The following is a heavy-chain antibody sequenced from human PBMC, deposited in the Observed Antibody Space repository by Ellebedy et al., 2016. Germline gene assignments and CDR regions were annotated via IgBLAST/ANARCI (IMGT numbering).Heavy chain of an antibody. J-gene: IGHJ4*02. CDR2: IYYSGST. V-gene: IGHV4-31*03. CDR3: ARGGGIAARRCFDY. Sequence: LRLSXTVSGGSISSGGYYWSWIRQHPGKGLEWIGYIYYSGSTYYNPSLKSRVTISVDTSKNQFSLKLSSVTAADTAVYYCARGGGIAARRCFDYWGQGTLVTVSS. CDR1: GGSISSGGYY. D-gene: IGHD6-6*01.